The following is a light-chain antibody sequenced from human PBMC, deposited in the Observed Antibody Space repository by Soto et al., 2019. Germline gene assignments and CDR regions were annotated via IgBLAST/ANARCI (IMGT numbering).Light chain of an antibody. Sequence: EIVLTQSPGTLCLSPGERATLSCRASQSVSRNYLAWYQQKPGQAPRLLIYGASSRATGIPDRFSGSGSGTDFTLTISRLESEDFAVYYCQQRSDRLPITFGQGTRLEIK. CDR2: GAS. CDR1: QSVSRNY. J-gene: IGKJ5*01. V-gene: IGKV3D-20*02. CDR3: QQRSDRLPIT.